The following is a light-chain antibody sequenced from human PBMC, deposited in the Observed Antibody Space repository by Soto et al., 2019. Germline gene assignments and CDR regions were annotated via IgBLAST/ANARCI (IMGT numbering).Light chain of an antibody. V-gene: IGKV3-20*01. CDR2: GAS. Sequence: EIVLTQSPGTLSVSPGERATLSCRASQSVSSSYLTWYQQKPGQPPRLLIYGASSRATGIPDRFSGSGSGTDFTLTISRLEPEDFAVYYCQQYGKSPPWTFGQGTKVDIK. J-gene: IGKJ1*01. CDR1: QSVSSSY. CDR3: QQYGKSPPWT.